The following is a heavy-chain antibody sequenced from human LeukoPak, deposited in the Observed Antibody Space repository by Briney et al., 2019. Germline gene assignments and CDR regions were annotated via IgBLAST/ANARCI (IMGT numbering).Heavy chain of an antibody. CDR2: ISGSGGST. Sequence: GGSLRLSCAASGFTFSSYAMSWVRQAPGKGLEWVSAISGSGGSTYYADSVKGRFTIPRDNSKNTLYLQMNSLRAEDTAVYYCAKDLYTYYYDSSGYYWDYWGQGTLVTVSS. V-gene: IGHV3-23*01. CDR1: GFTFSSYA. D-gene: IGHD3-22*01. CDR3: AKDLYTYYYDSSGYYWDY. J-gene: IGHJ4*02.